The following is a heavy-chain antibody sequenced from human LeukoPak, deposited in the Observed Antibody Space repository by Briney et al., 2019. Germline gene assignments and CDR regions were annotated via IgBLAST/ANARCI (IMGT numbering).Heavy chain of an antibody. CDR2: IRSSVYGGTA. CDR3: TRETGYLLEYYFDF. J-gene: IGHJ4*02. Sequence: GGFLRLSCSASGFKFGDYAMTWVRQAPGKGLEWVALIRSSVYGGTAEYAASVKGRFTASRHDSKNVAYLQMDRLRVEDTGTDYCTRETGYLLEYYFDFWGQGTLVAVSS. D-gene: IGHD3-9*01. V-gene: IGHV3-49*04. CDR1: GFKFGDYA.